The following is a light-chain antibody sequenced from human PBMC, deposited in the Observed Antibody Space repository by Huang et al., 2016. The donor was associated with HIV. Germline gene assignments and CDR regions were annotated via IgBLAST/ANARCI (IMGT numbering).Light chain of an antibody. CDR3: QQRSTWPRSIT. CDR1: QNINDF. CDR2: DAS. V-gene: IGKV3-11*01. J-gene: IGKJ5*01. Sequence: EIVLTQSPATLSLYPGERATVSCRASQNINDFLAWYQQTPGQPPRLLIYDASTRASGIPARFSGNGSGTDFTLMISSLEPEDFAIYYCQQRSTWPRSITFGQGTRLEI.